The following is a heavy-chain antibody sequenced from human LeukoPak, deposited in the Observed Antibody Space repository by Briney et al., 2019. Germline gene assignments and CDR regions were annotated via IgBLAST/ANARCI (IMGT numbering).Heavy chain of an antibody. J-gene: IGHJ4*02. Sequence: GGSLKLSCAAFGFTFSNYGMHWVRQAPGKGLEWVTFIRHDGSHKSYADSVKGRFTVSRDNSKNTLYLQINSLRAEDTAVYYCANLIDSSGYYYVSWGQGTLVTVSS. D-gene: IGHD3-22*01. CDR3: ANLIDSSGYYYVS. CDR1: GFTFSNYG. CDR2: IRHDGSHK. V-gene: IGHV3-30*02.